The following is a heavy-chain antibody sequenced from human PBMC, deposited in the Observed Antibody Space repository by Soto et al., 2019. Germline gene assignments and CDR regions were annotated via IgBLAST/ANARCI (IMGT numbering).Heavy chain of an antibody. CDR2: IWYDGSNK. Sequence: GGSLRLSCAASGFTFSSYGMHWVRQAPGKGLEWVAVIWYDGSNKYYADSVKGRFTISRDNSKNTLYLQMNSLRAEDTAVYYCARDSNAAAGSPAGYWGQGTLVTVSS. J-gene: IGHJ4*02. CDR1: GFTFSSYG. CDR3: ARDSNAAAGSPAGY. V-gene: IGHV3-33*01. D-gene: IGHD6-13*01.